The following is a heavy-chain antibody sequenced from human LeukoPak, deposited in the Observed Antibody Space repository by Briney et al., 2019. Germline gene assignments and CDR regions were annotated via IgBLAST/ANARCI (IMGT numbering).Heavy chain of an antibody. CDR3: ARPATGYCSSAGCHWDS. D-gene: IGHD2-2*01. Sequence: GGSLRLSCAASGFTFSTHSMYWVRQAPGKGLEWVSSISASSNFILYAESVRGRFTISRDNAKNSLYLQMNSLGAQDTTVYYCARPATGYCSSAGCHWDSWGQGTLVTVSS. CDR1: GFTFSTHS. J-gene: IGHJ4*02. CDR2: ISASSNFI. V-gene: IGHV3-21*01.